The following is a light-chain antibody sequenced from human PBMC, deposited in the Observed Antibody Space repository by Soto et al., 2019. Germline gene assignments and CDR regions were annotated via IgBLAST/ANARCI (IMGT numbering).Light chain of an antibody. CDR2: LEGSGSY. V-gene: IGLV4-60*03. J-gene: IGLJ2*01. CDR1: SGHSSYI. Sequence: QPALTQSSSASASLGSSVKLTCTLSSGHSSYIIAWHQQQPGKAPRYLMKLEGSGSYNKGSGVPDRFSCSSSGADRYLTISNLQSEDEADYYCETWDSNTRVFGGGTKLTVL. CDR3: ETWDSNTRV.